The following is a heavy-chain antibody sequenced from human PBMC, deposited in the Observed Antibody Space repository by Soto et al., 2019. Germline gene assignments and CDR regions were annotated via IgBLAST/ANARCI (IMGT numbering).Heavy chain of an antibody. CDR2: IIPIFGTA. D-gene: IGHD3-16*01. Sequence: QVQLVQSGAEVKKPGSSVKVSCKASGGTFSSYAINWVRQAPGQGLEWMGGIIPIFGTANYAQKFQGRVTIIADESTSTAYMELRSLRSEDTAVYYCARTGRGDYVHFDHWGQGTLVTVSS. CDR3: ARTGRGDYVHFDH. CDR1: GGTFSSYA. J-gene: IGHJ4*02. V-gene: IGHV1-69*12.